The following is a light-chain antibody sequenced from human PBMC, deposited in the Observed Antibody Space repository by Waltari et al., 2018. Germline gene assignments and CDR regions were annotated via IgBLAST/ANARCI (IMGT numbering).Light chain of an antibody. CDR2: DTS. CDR1: QGISNS. J-gene: IGKJ4*01. V-gene: IGKV1-16*02. Sequence: DIQMTQSPSSLSASAGDRVTTTCRASQGISNSLAWFQQRPGKAPKSLIYDTSSLQSGVPSKFSGSGFGTDFSLTISSLQPEDFVTYYCQQYYTYPLTFGGGTKVEIK. CDR3: QQYYTYPLT.